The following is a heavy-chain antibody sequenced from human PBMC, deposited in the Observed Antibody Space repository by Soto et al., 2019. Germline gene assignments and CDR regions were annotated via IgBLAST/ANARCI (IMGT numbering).Heavy chain of an antibody. CDR3: AKYYSRQAFSSGWLEGYGVNWFDP. CDR2: ISGSGGST. J-gene: IGHJ5*02. CDR1: GFTFSSYA. Sequence: GGSLRLSCAASGFTFSSYAMSWVRQAPGKGLEWVSAISGSGGSTYYADSVKGRFTISRDNSKNTLYLQMNSLRAEDTAVYYCAKYYSRQAFSSGWLEGYGVNWFDPWGQGTLVTVSS. D-gene: IGHD6-19*01. V-gene: IGHV3-23*01.